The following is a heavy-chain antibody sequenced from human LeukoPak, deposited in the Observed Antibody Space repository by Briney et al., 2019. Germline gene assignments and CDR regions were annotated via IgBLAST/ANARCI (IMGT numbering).Heavy chain of an antibody. Sequence: ASVKVSCKASGYTFTSSALNWVRQAPGQGLEWMGWINTNTGNPTYAQGFTGRYVFSLDTSVSTAYLHISSLEAEDTAIYYCATDLKKGDSGCFDYWGQGTLVTVSS. CDR3: ATDLKKGDSGCFDY. D-gene: IGHD6-19*01. CDR2: INTNTGNP. J-gene: IGHJ4*02. CDR1: GYTFTSSA. V-gene: IGHV7-4-1*02.